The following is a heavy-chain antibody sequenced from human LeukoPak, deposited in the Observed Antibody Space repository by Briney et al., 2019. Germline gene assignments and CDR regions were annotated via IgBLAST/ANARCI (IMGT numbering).Heavy chain of an antibody. CDR1: GGSISSGSYY. D-gene: IGHD2-2*01. J-gene: IGHJ4*02. Sequence: PSETLSLTCTVSGGSISSGSYYWSWIRQPAGKGLEWIGRIYTSGSTNYNPSLKSRVTISVDTSKNQFSLKLSSVTAADTAVYYCARQRRCSSTSCLIDYWGQGTLVTVSS. CDR2: IYTSGST. CDR3: ARQRRCSSTSCLIDY. V-gene: IGHV4-61*02.